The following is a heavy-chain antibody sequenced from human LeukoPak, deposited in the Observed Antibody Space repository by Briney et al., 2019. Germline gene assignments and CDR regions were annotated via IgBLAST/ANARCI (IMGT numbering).Heavy chain of an antibody. J-gene: IGHJ6*03. V-gene: IGHV4-59*12. D-gene: IGHD4-17*01. CDR2: IYYSGST. Sequence: SETLSLTCTVSRGSISSYYWSWVRQPPGKGLEWIGYIYYSGSTNYNPSLKSRVTISVDTSKNQFSLKLSSVTAADTAVYYCASQTTVTTLGYYYYYMDVWGKGTTVTISS. CDR1: RGSISSYY. CDR3: ASQTTVTTLGYYYYYMDV.